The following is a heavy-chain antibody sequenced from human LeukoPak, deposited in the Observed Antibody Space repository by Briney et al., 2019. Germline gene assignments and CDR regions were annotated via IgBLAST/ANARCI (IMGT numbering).Heavy chain of an antibody. D-gene: IGHD6-13*01. CDR3: ARQAVGSSWYFDY. Sequence: PSETLSLTCTVSGGSISSISYYWGWIRQPPGKGLEWIGSIYYSGSTYYNPSLKSRVTISVDTSKNQFSLKLSSVTAADTAVYYCARQAVGSSWYFDYWGQGTLVTVCS. V-gene: IGHV4-39*01. CDR2: IYYSGST. CDR1: GGSISSISYY. J-gene: IGHJ4*02.